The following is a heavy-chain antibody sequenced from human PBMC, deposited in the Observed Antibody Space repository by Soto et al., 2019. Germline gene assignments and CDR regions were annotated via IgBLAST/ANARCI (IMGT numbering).Heavy chain of an antibody. CDR3: AEELGYCRSGTCYREWFDP. Sequence: QVQLVQSGAAVKKPGASVRVSCKASGYTFTTHGISRVRPAPGQGLEWMGWVSGDNGHTNYAQSLQGRVTITTDTSTTTGYRELRSLISDDTAVYYCAEELGYCRSGTCYREWFDPWGQGTLVTVSS. V-gene: IGHV1-18*01. CDR2: VSGDNGHT. D-gene: IGHD2-15*01. CDR1: GYTFTTHG. J-gene: IGHJ5*02.